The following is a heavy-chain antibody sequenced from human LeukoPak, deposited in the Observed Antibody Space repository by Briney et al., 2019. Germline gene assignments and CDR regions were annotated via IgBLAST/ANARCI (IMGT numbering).Heavy chain of an antibody. CDR1: GFAYNNYV. Sequence: GGPLRLSCAASGFAYNNYVIHWIRQAPGKGLEWVAVIAHDHSQRYYADSVQGRFTISRDNSMNMLYLQMNSLRVEDTAVYFCARDPTLGHPDYFDLWGQGALVTVSS. CDR2: IAHDHSQR. J-gene: IGHJ4*02. CDR3: ARDPTLGHPDYFDL. D-gene: IGHD1-1*01. V-gene: IGHV3-30*04.